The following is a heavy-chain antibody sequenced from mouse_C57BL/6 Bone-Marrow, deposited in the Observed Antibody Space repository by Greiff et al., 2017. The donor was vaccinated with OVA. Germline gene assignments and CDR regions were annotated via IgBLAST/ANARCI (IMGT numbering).Heavy chain of an antibody. Sequence: VQLQQSGAELVRPGASVKLSCTASGFNIKDDYMHWVKQRPEQGLEWIGWIDPENGDTEYASKFQGKATITADTSSNTAYLQLSSLTSEDTAVYYCTTTSYYSNYDYYAMDYWGQGTSVTVSS. CDR1: GFNIKDDY. V-gene: IGHV14-4*01. J-gene: IGHJ4*01. D-gene: IGHD2-5*01. CDR3: TTTSYYSNYDYYAMDY. CDR2: IDPENGDT.